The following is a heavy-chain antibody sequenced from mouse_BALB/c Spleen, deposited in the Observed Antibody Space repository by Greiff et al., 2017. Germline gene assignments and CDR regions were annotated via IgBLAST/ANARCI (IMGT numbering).Heavy chain of an antibody. CDR2: SRNKANDYTT. CDR1: GFTFSDFY. V-gene: IGHV7-1*02. J-gene: IGHJ3*01. D-gene: IGHD1-1*01. CDR3: ARDQDYYYGSSYGFAY. Sequence: EVNLVESGGGLVQPGGSLRLSCATSGFTFSDFYMEWVRQPPGKRLEWIAASRNKANDYTTEYSASVKGRFIVSRDTSQSILYLQMNALRAEDTAIYYCARDQDYYYGSSYGFAYWGQGTLVTVSA.